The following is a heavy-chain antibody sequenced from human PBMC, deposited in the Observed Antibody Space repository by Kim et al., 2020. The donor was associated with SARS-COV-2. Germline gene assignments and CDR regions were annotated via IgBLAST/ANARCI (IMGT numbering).Heavy chain of an antibody. CDR2: IKSKTDGGTT. D-gene: IGHD6-13*01. Sequence: GGSLRLSCAASGFTFSNAWMSWVRQAPGKGLEWVGRIKSKTDGGTTDYATPVKGRFTISRDDSKNTLYLQMNSLKTEDTAVYYCTTDYPVVAAAAKNWFDPWGQGTLVTVSS. J-gene: IGHJ5*02. CDR1: GFTFSNAW. V-gene: IGHV3-15*01. CDR3: TTDYPVVAAAAKNWFDP.